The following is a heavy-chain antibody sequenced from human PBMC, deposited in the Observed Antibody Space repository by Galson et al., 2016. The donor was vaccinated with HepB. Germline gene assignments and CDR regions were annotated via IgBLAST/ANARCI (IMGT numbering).Heavy chain of an antibody. D-gene: IGHD4-17*01. V-gene: IGHV3-33*01. J-gene: IGHJ4*02. CDR2: IWYDGSNT. CDR1: GFTFSSYG. Sequence: SLRLSCAASGFTFSSYGMHWVRQAPGKGLEWVAVIWYDGSNTYHADSVKGRFTISRDNSKNTLYLQMNSLRAEDTAVYYCARESSYGDYVLVYWGQGTLVTVSS. CDR3: ARESSYGDYVLVY.